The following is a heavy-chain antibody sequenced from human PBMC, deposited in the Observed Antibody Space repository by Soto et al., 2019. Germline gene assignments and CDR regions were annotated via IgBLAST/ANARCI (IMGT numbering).Heavy chain of an antibody. CDR3: ARGVGYCSGGRCYNWFDP. D-gene: IGHD2-15*01. CDR1: GFTFSTYS. J-gene: IGHJ5*02. V-gene: IGHV3-48*01. CDR2: IGSYGDSSI. Sequence: GGSLRLSCAASGFTFSTYSMNWVRQAPGRGLEWLSYIGSYGDSSIYYADSVKGRFTISRDNAENSLYLQMHGLRAEDTAVYYCARGVGYCSGGRCYNWFDPWGQGTLVTVSS.